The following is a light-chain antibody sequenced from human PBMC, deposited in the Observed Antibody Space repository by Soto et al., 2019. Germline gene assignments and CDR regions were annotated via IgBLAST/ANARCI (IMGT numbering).Light chain of an antibody. CDR1: QSVDSNY. V-gene: IGKV3-20*01. CDR3: QLYYSGM. CDR2: AAS. Sequence: EIVLTQSPGTLSLSPGERATLSCRASQSVDSNYLGWYQQKPVQAPRLLIYAASSRATGIPDRFSGGGSGTDFTLTISRLEPEDFAVYYCQLYYSGMFGQGTKVEIK. J-gene: IGKJ1*01.